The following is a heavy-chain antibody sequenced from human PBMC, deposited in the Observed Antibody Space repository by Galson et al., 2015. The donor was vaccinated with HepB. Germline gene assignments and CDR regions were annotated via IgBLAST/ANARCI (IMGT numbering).Heavy chain of an antibody. V-gene: IGHV3-21*01. CDR3: ARPYPLSTAPHEY. D-gene: IGHD2-2*01. CDR1: GFTFSSYS. J-gene: IGHJ4*02. CDR2: ISSSSSYI. Sequence: SLRLSCAASGFTFSSYSMNWVRQAPGKGLEWVSSISSSSSYIYYADSVKGRFTISRDNAKNSLYLQMNSLRAEDTAVYYCARPYPLSTAPHEYWGQGTLVTVSS.